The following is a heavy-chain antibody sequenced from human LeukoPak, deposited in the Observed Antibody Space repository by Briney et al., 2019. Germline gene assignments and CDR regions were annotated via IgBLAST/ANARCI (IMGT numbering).Heavy chain of an antibody. CDR2: INHSGST. J-gene: IGHJ4*02. D-gene: IGHD6-19*01. CDR1: GGSFSGYY. V-gene: IGHV4-34*01. CDR3: ARDRYSSGWFVGFDY. Sequence: SETLSLTCAVYGGSFSGYYWSWIRQPPGKGLEWIGEINHSGSTNYNPSLKSRLTISVDTSKNQFSLNLNSVTAADTAVYYCARDRYSSGWFVGFDYWGQGTLVTVSS.